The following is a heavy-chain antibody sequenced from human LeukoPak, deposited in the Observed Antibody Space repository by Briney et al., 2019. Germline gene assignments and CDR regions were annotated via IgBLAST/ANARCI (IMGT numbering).Heavy chain of an antibody. Sequence: ASVKVSCKASGYTFTGYYMHWVRRAPGQGLEWMGWINPNSGGTNYAQKFQGRVTMTRDTSISTAYMELSRLRSDDTAVYYCARDHYGSGSYYIGWGQGTLVTVSS. CDR3: ARDHYGSGSYYIG. CDR2: INPNSGGT. J-gene: IGHJ4*02. D-gene: IGHD3-10*01. CDR1: GYTFTGYY. V-gene: IGHV1-2*02.